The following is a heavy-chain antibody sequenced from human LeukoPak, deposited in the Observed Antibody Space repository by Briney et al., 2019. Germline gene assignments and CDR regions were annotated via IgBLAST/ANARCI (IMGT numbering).Heavy chain of an antibody. CDR3: ARSAGYSSSWNNYYYYYMDV. CDR2: INHSGST. CDR1: GGSFSGYY. Sequence: PSETLSLTCAVYGGSFSGYYWSWIRQPPGKGLEWIGEINHSGSTNYNPSLKSRVTISVDTSKNQFSLKLSSVTAADTAVYYCARSAGYSSSWNNYYYYYMDVWGKGTTVTVSS. D-gene: IGHD6-13*01. V-gene: IGHV4-34*01. J-gene: IGHJ6*03.